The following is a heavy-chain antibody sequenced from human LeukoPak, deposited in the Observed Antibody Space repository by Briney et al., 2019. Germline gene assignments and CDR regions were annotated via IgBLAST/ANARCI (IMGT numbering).Heavy chain of an antibody. D-gene: IGHD2-2*02. CDR1: GYTLTELS. J-gene: IGHJ3*02. CDR2: FDPEDGET. V-gene: IGHV1-24*01. Sequence: ASVKVSCKVSGYTLTELSMHWVRQAPGKGLEWMGGFDPEDGETVYAQKFQGRVTMTEDTSTDTAYMELSSLRSEDTAVYYCATDQAIVVVPAAIEAFDIWGQGTMVTVSS. CDR3: ATDQAIVVVPAAIEAFDI.